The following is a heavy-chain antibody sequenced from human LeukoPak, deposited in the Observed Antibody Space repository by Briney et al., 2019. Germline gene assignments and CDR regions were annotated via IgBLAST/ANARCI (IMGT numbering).Heavy chain of an antibody. V-gene: IGHV1-69*05. J-gene: IGHJ5*02. D-gene: IGHD6-6*01. CDR2: IIPIFGTA. Sequence: GSSVKVPCKASGGTFSSYAISWVRPAPGQGLEWMGGIIPIFGTANYAQKFQGRVTITTDESTSTAYMELSSLRSEDTAVYYCARAGKHYSSSSGFDPWGQGTLVTVSS. CDR3: ARAGKHYSSSSGFDP. CDR1: GGTFSSYA.